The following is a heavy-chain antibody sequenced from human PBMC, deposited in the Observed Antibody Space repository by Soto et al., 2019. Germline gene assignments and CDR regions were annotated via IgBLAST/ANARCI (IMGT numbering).Heavy chain of an antibody. CDR2: IIPIFGTA. CDR3: ARLYSSSWTGEYFQH. V-gene: IGHV1-69*13. D-gene: IGHD6-13*01. J-gene: IGHJ1*01. CDR1: GGTFSSYA. Sequence: SVKVSCKASGGTFSSYAISWVRQAPGQGLEWMGGIIPIFGTANYAQKFQGRVMITADESTSTAYMELSSLRSEDTAVYYCARLYSSSWTGEYFQHWGQGTLVTVSS.